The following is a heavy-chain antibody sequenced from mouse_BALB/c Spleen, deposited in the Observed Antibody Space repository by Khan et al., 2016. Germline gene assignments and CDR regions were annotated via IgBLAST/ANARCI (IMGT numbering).Heavy chain of an antibody. CDR2: IWRGGNT. V-gene: IGHV2-5-1*01. D-gene: IGHD1-1*01. Sequence: QVQLKQSGPSLVQPSQSLSITCTVSGFSLTTYVVHWVRQSPGKGLEWLGVIWRGGNTDYNAAFMSRLRINKDTSKSQVFFKMNSLQAYDTAIYYGAKVDYYYSDVAWFAYWGQGSLVTVSA. J-gene: IGHJ3*01. CDR1: GFSLTTYV. CDR3: AKVDYYYSDVAWFAY.